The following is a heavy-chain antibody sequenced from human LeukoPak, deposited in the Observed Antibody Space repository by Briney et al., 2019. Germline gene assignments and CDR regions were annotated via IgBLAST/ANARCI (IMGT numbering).Heavy chain of an antibody. D-gene: IGHD1-26*01. CDR2: IYHSGST. CDR3: ARVGGAWYFDY. V-gene: IGHV4-38-2*02. Sequence: SETLSLTCSVSHYSITSGYYWGWIRQPPGKGLEWIGNIYHSGSTFYNPSLKSRVTISVDASKNQFSLKLSSVTAADTAVYYCARVGGAWYFDYWGQGTLVTVSS. J-gene: IGHJ4*02. CDR1: HYSITSGYY.